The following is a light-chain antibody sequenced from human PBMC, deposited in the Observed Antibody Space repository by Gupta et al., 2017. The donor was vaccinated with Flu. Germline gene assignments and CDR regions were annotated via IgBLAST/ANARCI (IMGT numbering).Light chain of an antibody. J-gene: IGLJ1*01. CDR3: NSRDSSSPHYV. CDR1: SLRGYY. CDR2: GKN. V-gene: IGLV3-19*01. Sequence: QGDSLRGYYASWYQQKPGQAPVLVIYGKNNRPSGIPDRFSGSSSGSTASLTSTGAQAEDEADYYCNSRDSSSPHYVFGTGTKVTVL.